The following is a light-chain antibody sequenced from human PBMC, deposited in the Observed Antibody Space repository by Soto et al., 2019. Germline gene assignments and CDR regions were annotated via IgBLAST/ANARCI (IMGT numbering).Light chain of an antibody. CDR2: DAS. CDR1: QNVGSY. Sequence: EIVLTQSPAPLSLSPGERATLSCRASQNVGSYLAWYQQKPGQAPRLLIYDASNRATGIPARFSGSGSGTDFTRTITSLEPEDFAVYYCQQRGNWPLTFGGGTKLDIK. CDR3: QQRGNWPLT. J-gene: IGKJ4*02. V-gene: IGKV3-11*01.